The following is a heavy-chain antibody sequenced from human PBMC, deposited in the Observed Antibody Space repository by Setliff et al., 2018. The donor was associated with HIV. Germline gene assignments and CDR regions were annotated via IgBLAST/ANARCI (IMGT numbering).Heavy chain of an antibody. J-gene: IGHJ6*03. CDR1: GGSISSSTYY. CDR2: ITHSGST. Sequence: LSLTCTVSGGSISSSTYYWGWIRQPPGKGLEWIGEITHSGSTNYNPSLETRVTISVDTSKDQFSLKLSSVTAADTAVYYCAKGVAGLQYYYYYMDVWGKGTTVTVSS. D-gene: IGHD6-19*01. CDR3: AKGVAGLQYYYYYMDV. V-gene: IGHV4-39*07.